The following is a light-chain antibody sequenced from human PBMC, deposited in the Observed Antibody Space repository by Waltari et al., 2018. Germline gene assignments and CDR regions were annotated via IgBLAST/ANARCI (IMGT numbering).Light chain of an antibody. V-gene: IGLV2-8*01. J-gene: IGLJ2*01. CDR2: EVS. CDR1: SSDVGGYNY. Sequence: QSALTQPPSASGSPGQSVTISCTGTSSDVGGYNYVSWYQQHPGKAPKRMIYEVSKRPSGVPDRFSGSKSGNTASLTVSGLQADDEADYYCSSYAGSSVVFGGGTKLTVL. CDR3: SSYAGSSVV.